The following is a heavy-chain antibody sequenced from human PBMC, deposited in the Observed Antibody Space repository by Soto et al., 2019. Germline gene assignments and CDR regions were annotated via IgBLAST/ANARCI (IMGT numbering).Heavy chain of an antibody. J-gene: IGHJ4*02. V-gene: IGHV4-30-4*08. CDR3: ARMSAGASRPFDY. D-gene: IGHD6-13*01. Sequence: SETLSLTCRVSGDSIMNADSFWSWLRQPPGKGLEWIGYIYYSGSTLYGPSFVSRVSLSVDRSNNLFSLNLRSVSAADTAVYYCARMSAGASRPFDYWGQGTRVTVSS. CDR2: IYYSGST. CDR1: GDSIMNADSF.